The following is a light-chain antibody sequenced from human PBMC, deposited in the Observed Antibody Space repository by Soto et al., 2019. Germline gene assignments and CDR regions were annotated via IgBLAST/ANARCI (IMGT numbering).Light chain of an antibody. J-gene: IGKJ1*01. CDR2: GAS. Sequence: EIVLTQAPGTLSLSPGDRATLSCRASQSVSSGYLAWYQQKPGQAPRLIIYGASSRETGIPDRFSGSGSGTDFTLTISRLEPEDFAVYYCQQCGRSPWTFGQGTKVDIK. V-gene: IGKV3-20*01. CDR3: QQCGRSPWT. CDR1: QSVSSGY.